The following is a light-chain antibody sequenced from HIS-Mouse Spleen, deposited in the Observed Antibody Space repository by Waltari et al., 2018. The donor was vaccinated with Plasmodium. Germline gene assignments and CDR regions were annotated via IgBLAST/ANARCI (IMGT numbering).Light chain of an antibody. CDR1: SSDVGGYNY. V-gene: IGLV2-11*01. CDR2: DGS. Sequence: QSALTQPRSVSGSPGQSVTSTCTGTSSDVGGYNYVSWYQQHPGKAPKLMIYDGSKRPSGVPDRFSGSKSGNTASLTISGLQAEDEADYYCCSYAGSYTWVFGGGTKLTVL. J-gene: IGLJ3*02. CDR3: CSYAGSYTWV.